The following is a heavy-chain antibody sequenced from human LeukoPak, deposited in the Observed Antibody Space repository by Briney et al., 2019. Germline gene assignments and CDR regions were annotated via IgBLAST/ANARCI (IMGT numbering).Heavy chain of an antibody. V-gene: IGHV4-39*01. Sequence: SETLSLTCTVSGGSISSSSYYWGWIRQPPGKGLEWIGSIYYSGSTYYNPSLKSRVTISVDTSKNQFSLKLSSVTAADTAVYYCARRCIFGVLYDAFDIWGQGTMVTVSS. CDR3: ARRCIFGVLYDAFDI. J-gene: IGHJ3*02. D-gene: IGHD3-3*01. CDR1: GGSISSSSYY. CDR2: IYYSGST.